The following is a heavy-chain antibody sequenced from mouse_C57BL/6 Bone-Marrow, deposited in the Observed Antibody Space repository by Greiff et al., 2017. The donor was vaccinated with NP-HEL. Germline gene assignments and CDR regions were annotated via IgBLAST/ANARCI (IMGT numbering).Heavy chain of an antibody. CDR1: GFNITDDY. Sequence: EVQLQQSGAELVRPGASVKLSCTASGFNITDDYMHWVKQRPEQGLEWIGWIDPENGDTEYASKFQGKATITADTSSNTAYLQLSSLPSEDTAVYYCTTGGSAYYFDYWGQGTTLTVSS. CDR3: TTGGSAYYFDY. J-gene: IGHJ2*01. CDR2: IDPENGDT. D-gene: IGHD1-1*01. V-gene: IGHV14-4*01.